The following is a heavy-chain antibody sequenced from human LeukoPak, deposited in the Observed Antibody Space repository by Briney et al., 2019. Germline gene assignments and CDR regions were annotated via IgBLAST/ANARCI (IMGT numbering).Heavy chain of an antibody. V-gene: IGHV1-8*01. D-gene: IGHD3-9*01. CDR3: ARGGEYYDILTGYYRTAGFDY. CDR2: MNPNSGNT. Sequence: GASVKVSCKASGYTFTSYDINWVRQATGQGLEWMGWMNPNSGNTGYAQKFQGRVTMTRNTSISTAYMELSGLRSEDTAVYYCARGGEYYDILTGYYRTAGFDYWGQGTLVTVSS. J-gene: IGHJ4*02. CDR1: GYTFTSYD.